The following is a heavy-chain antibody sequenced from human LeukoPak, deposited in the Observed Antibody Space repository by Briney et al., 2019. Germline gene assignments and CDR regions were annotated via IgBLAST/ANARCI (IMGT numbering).Heavy chain of an antibody. Sequence: PGGSLRLSCAASGFTFSSYWMHWVRQAPGKGLVWVSRINTDGSGTSYADSVKGRFTISRDNAKNTLYLQMNSLRAEDTAVYYCTRRSAVAGTNDYWGQGTLVTVSS. V-gene: IGHV3-74*01. D-gene: IGHD6-19*01. CDR1: GFTFSSYW. J-gene: IGHJ4*02. CDR3: TRRSAVAGTNDY. CDR2: INTDGSGT.